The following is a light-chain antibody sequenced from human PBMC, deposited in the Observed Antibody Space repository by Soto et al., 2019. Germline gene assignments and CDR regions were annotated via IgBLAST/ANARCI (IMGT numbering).Light chain of an antibody. CDR2: EVN. CDR3: CSYAGGNTLI. Sequence: QSALTQPASVSGSPGQSITISCTGTNGDVGSYDLVSWYQQYPGKAPKLIIYEVNKRPPGVSNRFSGAKSGNTASLTISGLQTEDEADYDCCSYAGGNTLIFGGGTKVTVL. CDR1: NGDVGSYDL. J-gene: IGLJ2*01. V-gene: IGLV2-23*02.